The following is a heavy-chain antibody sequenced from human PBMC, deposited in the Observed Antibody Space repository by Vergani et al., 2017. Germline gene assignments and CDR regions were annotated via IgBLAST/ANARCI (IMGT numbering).Heavy chain of an antibody. Sequence: QMQLQESGPGLVKASETLSLTCTVSGDSIISRSYYWGWIRQPPGKGLEWIGSIYNSGNGDSSSSLKSRVPISADTSKNQFSLRLTSVTAADTAVYYCASGKYYSDSTSHFRGRYFDVWGRGTLVTGPS. CDR1: GDSIISRSYY. V-gene: IGHV4-39*01. J-gene: IGHJ2*01. D-gene: IGHD3-16*01. CDR3: ASGKYYSDSTSHFRGRYFDV. CDR2: IYNSGNG.